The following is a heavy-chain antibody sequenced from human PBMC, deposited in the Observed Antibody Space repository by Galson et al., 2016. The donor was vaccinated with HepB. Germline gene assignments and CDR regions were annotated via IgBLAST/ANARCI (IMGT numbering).Heavy chain of an antibody. D-gene: IGHD1-1*01. CDR2: ISTRRTT. CDR1: GFVFSNFG. Sequence: SLRLSCAASGFVFSNFGLSWVRQAPGKGLEGVASISTRRTTYYSDSVQGRFTLSRDNSNNTLYLQMNGLRAEDTAVYYCAKERLVRRIFDHWGQGTLLTVSS. J-gene: IGHJ4*02. CDR3: AKERLVRRIFDH. V-gene: IGHV3-23*01.